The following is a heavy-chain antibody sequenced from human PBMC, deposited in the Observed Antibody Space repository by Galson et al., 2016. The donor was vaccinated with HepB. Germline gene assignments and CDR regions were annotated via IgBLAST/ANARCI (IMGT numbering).Heavy chain of an antibody. CDR2: ISSSGSYI. D-gene: IGHD3-3*01. Sequence: SLRLSCAASGFTFNSYSMNWVRQAPGKGLQWVSSISSSGSYIYYADSLKGRFTISRENAANSLYLQRNSLRAEDTAVYYCARDLEGRFLEGLLMTHWFDPWGQGTLVTVSS. V-gene: IGHV3-21*01. CDR3: ARDLEGRFLEGLLMTHWFDP. CDR1: GFTFNSYS. J-gene: IGHJ5*02.